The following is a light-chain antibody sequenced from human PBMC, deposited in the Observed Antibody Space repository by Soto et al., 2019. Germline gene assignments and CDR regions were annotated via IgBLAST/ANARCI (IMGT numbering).Light chain of an antibody. CDR1: QSVSSSY. Sequence: PGERATLSCRASQSVSSSYLAWYQQKTGQAPRLLIYAASSRATGIPDRFSGSGSGTDFTLTINRLEPEDFAVYYCQQYGSSPLTFGGGTKVELK. J-gene: IGKJ4*01. V-gene: IGKV3-20*01. CDR3: QQYGSSPLT. CDR2: AAS.